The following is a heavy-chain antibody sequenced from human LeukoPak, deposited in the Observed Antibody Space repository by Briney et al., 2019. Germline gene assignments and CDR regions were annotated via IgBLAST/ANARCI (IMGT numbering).Heavy chain of an antibody. CDR1: GYTFTSYY. Sequence: ASVKVSCKASGYTFTSYYMHWVRQAPGQGLEWMGIINPSGGSTGYAQKFQGRVTMTRDMSTSTVYMELSSLRSEDTAVYYCARPAVAGSMDVWGKGTTVTVSS. CDR3: ARPAVAGSMDV. CDR2: INPSGGST. J-gene: IGHJ6*03. D-gene: IGHD6-19*01. V-gene: IGHV1-46*01.